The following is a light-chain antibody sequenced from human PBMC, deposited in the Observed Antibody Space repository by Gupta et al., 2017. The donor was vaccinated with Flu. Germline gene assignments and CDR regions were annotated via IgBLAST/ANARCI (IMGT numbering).Light chain of an antibody. Sequence: SITISCTGTRGDIGDYKYVSWYQQYPGKAPKLIIYEVIKRPSRVSDRFSGSKSGNTASLTISGLQAEDEADYFCSSYTTSSTLVFGSGTTVTVL. V-gene: IGLV2-14*01. CDR2: EVI. CDR3: SSYTTSSTLV. CDR1: RGDIGDYKY. J-gene: IGLJ1*01.